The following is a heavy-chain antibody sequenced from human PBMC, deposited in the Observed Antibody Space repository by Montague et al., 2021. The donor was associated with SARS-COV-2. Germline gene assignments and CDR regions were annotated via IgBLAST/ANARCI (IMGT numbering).Heavy chain of an antibody. J-gene: IGHJ4*02. V-gene: IGHV4-39*01. D-gene: IGHD3-3*01. CDR2: LYYSGNA. Sequence: SETLSLTCSFSGTTRKNNYYWGWIRQPPGKGLEWVGSLYYSGNAXYSPSLRSRVTISVDTSRSQFSLLLTSVTVADKAIYYCARGIDFGLVASRSHYFDTWGQGTLVSVSS. CDR3: ARGIDFGLVASRSHYFDT. CDR1: GTTRKNNYY.